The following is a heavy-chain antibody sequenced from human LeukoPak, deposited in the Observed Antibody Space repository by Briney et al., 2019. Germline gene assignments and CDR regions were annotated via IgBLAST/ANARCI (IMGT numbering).Heavy chain of an antibody. V-gene: IGHV3-7*01. J-gene: IGHJ4*02. Sequence: GGSLRLSCAASGFTFSSYWMSLVRQAPGKGLEWVANMKQDGSEKYYVDSVKGRFTISRDNAKNSLYLQMNSLRAEDTAVYYCARGTGDYYDSSGYTPFDYWGQGTLVTVSS. CDR1: GFTFSSYW. D-gene: IGHD3-22*01. CDR3: ARGTGDYYDSSGYTPFDY. CDR2: MKQDGSEK.